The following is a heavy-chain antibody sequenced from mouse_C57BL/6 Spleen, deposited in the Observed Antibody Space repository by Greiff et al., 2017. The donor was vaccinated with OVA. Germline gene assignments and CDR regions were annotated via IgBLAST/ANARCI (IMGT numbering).Heavy chain of an antibody. Sequence: QVQLQQSGPELVKPGASVKISCKASGYAFSSSWMNWVKQRPGKGLEWIGRIYPGDGDTNYNGKFKGKATLTADKSSSTAYMQLSSLTSEDSAVYFCARVGYYGSRDWYFEVWGTGTTVTVSS. CDR1: GYAFSSSW. CDR2: IYPGDGDT. D-gene: IGHD1-1*01. J-gene: IGHJ1*03. V-gene: IGHV1-82*01. CDR3: ARVGYYGSRDWYFEV.